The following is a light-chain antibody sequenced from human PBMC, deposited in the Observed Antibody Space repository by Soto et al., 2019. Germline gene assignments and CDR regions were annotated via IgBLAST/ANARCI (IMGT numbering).Light chain of an antibody. V-gene: IGKV1-9*01. CDR2: AAS. CDR3: QQLNSNPRT. J-gene: IGKJ4*01. Sequence: IQLAQSPSSRSASVGYRVAVTCRTSQGMRSYLAWYQRKAGKAPKLLIYAASTLQCGVPSRFSGSGSGTDLSLTISSLQSEDFATYYCQQLNSNPRTFGGGTKVDIK. CDR1: QGMRSY.